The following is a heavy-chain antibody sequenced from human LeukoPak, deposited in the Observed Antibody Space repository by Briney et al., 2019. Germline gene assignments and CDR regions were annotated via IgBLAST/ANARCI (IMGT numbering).Heavy chain of an antibody. V-gene: IGHV1-18*01. J-gene: IGHJ6*03. CDR1: GYTFTSYG. CDR3: ARDYGDYPWYYYYYMDV. CDR2: ISAYNGNT. D-gene: IGHD4-17*01. Sequence: ASVKVSCKASGYTFTSYGISWVRQAPGQGLEWMGWISAYNGNTNYAQKLQGRVTMTTDTSTSAAYMELRSLRSDDTAVYYCARDYGDYPWYYYYYMDVWGKGTTVTVSS.